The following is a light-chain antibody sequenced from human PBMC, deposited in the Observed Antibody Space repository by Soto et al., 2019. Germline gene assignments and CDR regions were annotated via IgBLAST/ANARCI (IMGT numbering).Light chain of an antibody. V-gene: IGKV3-20*01. J-gene: IGKJ2*01. CDR3: QQSRSSPYT. Sequence: EIVLTQSPGTLSLSPGERATLSCRASQSVSSSYLAWYQQKPGQAPRLLIYGAFNRATGIPDRFSGSGSGTDFTVSISRLEPVDFAVYYCQQSRSSPYTFGQGTKLEIK. CDR2: GAF. CDR1: QSVSSSY.